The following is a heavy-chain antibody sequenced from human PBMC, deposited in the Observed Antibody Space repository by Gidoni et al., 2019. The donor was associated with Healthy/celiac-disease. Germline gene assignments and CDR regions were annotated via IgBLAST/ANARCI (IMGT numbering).Heavy chain of an antibody. D-gene: IGHD3-3*01. CDR3: ARCGLWSGKLDY. Sequence: QVQLQQWGAGLLKPSETLSLTCAVYGGSFSGYYWSWIRQPPGKGLEWIGEINHSGSTNYNPSLKSRVTISVDTSKNQFSLKLSSVTAADTAVYYCARCGLWSGKLDYWGQGTLVTVSS. V-gene: IGHV4-34*01. CDR2: INHSGST. CDR1: GGSFSGYY. J-gene: IGHJ4*02.